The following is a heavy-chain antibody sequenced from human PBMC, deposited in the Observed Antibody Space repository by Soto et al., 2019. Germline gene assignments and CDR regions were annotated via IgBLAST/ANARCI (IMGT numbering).Heavy chain of an antibody. CDR1: GFTFSYYG. D-gene: IGHD3-9*01. J-gene: IGHJ1*01. CDR3: ASRQLALDH. CDR2: ISSSGIII. Sequence: GGSLRLSCSTPGFTFSYYGMNWVRQAPGKGLEWVSYISSSGIIIYYADSVMGRFTISRDNDKNLLFLDMNSLRDDDTATHYCASRQLALDHWGQGTPVTVSS. V-gene: IGHV3-21*05.